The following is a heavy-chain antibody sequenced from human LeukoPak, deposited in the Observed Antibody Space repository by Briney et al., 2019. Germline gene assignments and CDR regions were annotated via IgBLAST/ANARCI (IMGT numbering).Heavy chain of an antibody. CDR3: ARDLYSYGTIDI. CDR1: GGSFSGYY. CDR2: INHSGST. V-gene: IGHV4-34*01. Sequence: PSETLSLTCAVYGGSFSGYYWSWIRQPPGKGLEWIGEINHSGSTNYNPSLKSRVTISVDTSKNQFSLKLSSVTAADTAVYYCARDLYSYGTIDIWGQGTMGTVSS. J-gene: IGHJ3*02. D-gene: IGHD5-18*01.